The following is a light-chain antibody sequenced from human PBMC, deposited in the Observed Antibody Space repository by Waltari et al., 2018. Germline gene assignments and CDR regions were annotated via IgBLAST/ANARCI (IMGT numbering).Light chain of an antibody. Sequence: QSALTQPASVSGSPGQSITISCTGTSSDVGGYNYVSWYQQHPGKAPKLMIYDVSNPPSGISHRCSASKAGNTPSLTISRLQAEDEADYYCSSYTSGSAVFGGGTKLTVL. V-gene: IGLV2-14*01. CDR1: SSDVGGYNY. J-gene: IGLJ2*01. CDR2: DVS. CDR3: SSYTSGSAV.